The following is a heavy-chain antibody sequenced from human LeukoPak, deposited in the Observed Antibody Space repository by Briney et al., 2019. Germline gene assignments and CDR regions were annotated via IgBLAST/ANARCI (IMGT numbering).Heavy chain of an antibody. J-gene: IGHJ4*02. Sequence: SETLSLTCTVSGGSISSSSYYWGWIRQPPGKGLEWIGSIYYSGSTYYNPSLKSRVTISVDTSKNQFSLKLSSVTAADTALYYCARHPGANYFDYWGQGTLVTVSS. V-gene: IGHV4-39*01. D-gene: IGHD1-14*01. CDR1: GGSISSSSYY. CDR2: IYYSGST. CDR3: ARHPGANYFDY.